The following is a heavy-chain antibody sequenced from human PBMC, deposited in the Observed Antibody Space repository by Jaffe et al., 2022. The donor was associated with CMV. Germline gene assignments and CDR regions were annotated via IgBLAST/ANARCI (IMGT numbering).Heavy chain of an antibody. CDR3: ARHLGASSSAWSARRVVVPNFFDP. CDR1: GGSVSSSNYY. V-gene: IGHV4-39*01. D-gene: IGHD6-19*01. Sequence: QLQLQESGPGLVKPSETLSLTCSVSGGSVSSSNYYWGWIRQPPGKGLEWIGSIYSSGNTYSNPSLKSRLTISVDTSKNQFSLNLSSVTAADTAVYYCARHLGASSSAWSARRVVVPNFFDPWGQGTLVTVSS. J-gene: IGHJ5*02. CDR2: IYSSGNT.